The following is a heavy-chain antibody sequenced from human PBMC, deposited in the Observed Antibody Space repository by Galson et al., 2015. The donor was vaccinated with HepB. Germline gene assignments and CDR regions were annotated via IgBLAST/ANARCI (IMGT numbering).Heavy chain of an antibody. J-gene: IGHJ6*02. CDR3: ARGSTIFGVVIIPRPFEYYYYGMDV. CDR1: GGTFSSYA. D-gene: IGHD3-3*01. Sequence: SVKVSCKASGGTFSSYAISWVRQAPGQGLEWMGGIIPIFGTANYAQKFQGRVTITADKSTSTAYMELSSLRSEDTAVYYCARGSTIFGVVIIPRPFEYYYYGMDVWGQGTTVTVSS. CDR2: IIPIFGTA. V-gene: IGHV1-69*06.